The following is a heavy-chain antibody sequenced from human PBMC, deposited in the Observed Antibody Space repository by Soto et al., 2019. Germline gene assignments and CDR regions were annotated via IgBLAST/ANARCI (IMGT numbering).Heavy chain of an antibody. D-gene: IGHD6-13*01. CDR3: ARETLAAASDDAVDI. J-gene: IGHJ3*02. Sequence: EVQLVESGGGLVKPGGSLRLSCAASGFTFSSYSMNWVRQAPGKGLEWVSSISSTGSYIYYADSVKGRFTISRDNAKNSLYLQMNSLRAEDTAVYYCARETLAAASDDAVDIWGQGTMVTVSS. CDR2: ISSTGSYI. CDR1: GFTFSSYS. V-gene: IGHV3-21*01.